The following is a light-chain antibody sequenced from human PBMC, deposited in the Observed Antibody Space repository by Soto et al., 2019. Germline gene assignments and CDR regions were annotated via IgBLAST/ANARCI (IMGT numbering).Light chain of an antibody. J-gene: IGLJ1*01. CDR1: SSNIGSNY. CDR2: KNN. Sequence: QSVLTQPPSASGTTGQRVIISCSGSSSNIGSNYVYWYQQLPGTAPKLLIYKNNQLPSGVPDRFSGSKSGTSASLAISGLLSEDEADYYCAAWDDSLSGGVVGTGTKLTGL. V-gene: IGLV1-47*01. CDR3: AAWDDSLSGGV.